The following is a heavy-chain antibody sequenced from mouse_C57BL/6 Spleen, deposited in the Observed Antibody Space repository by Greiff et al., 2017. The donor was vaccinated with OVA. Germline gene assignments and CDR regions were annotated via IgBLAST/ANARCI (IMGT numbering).Heavy chain of an antibody. D-gene: IGHD2-4*01. CDR3: ARIYYDYDDLAMDY. J-gene: IGHJ4*01. Sequence: VQLKESGPELVKPGASVKISCKASGYSFTGYYMNWVKQSPEKSLEWIGEINPSTGGTTYNQKFKAKATLTVDKSSSTAYMQLKSLTSEDSAVYYCARIYYDYDDLAMDYWGQGTSVTVSS. CDR1: GYSFTGYY. CDR2: INPSTGGT. V-gene: IGHV1-42*01.